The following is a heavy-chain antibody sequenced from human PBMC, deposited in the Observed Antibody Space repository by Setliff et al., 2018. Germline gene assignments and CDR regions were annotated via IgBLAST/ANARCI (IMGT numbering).Heavy chain of an antibody. J-gene: IGHJ3*02. D-gene: IGHD6-13*01. CDR1: GYTFTSYG. V-gene: IGHV1-18*01. CDR2: VSAYNGNT. CDR3: ARAPAYSSTPGSYAFDI. Sequence: ASVKVSCKASGYTFTSYGISWVRQAPGQGLEWMGWVSAYNGNTNYAQELQGRVTMTTDTSTSTAYMELRSLRSDDTAVYYCARAPAYSSTPGSYAFDIWGQGTMVTFSS.